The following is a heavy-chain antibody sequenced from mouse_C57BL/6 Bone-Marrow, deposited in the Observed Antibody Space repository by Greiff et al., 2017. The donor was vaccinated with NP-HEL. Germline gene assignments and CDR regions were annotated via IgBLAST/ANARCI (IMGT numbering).Heavy chain of an antibody. J-gene: IGHJ4*01. D-gene: IGHD2-4*01. Sequence: VQLQQSGAELARPGASVKLSCKASGYTFTSYGISWVKQRTGQGLEWIGEIYPRSGNTYYNEKFKGKANLTADKSSSTAYMELRSLTSEDSAVYFCARFSLYDYDSYYAMDYWGQGTSGTVSS. CDR3: ARFSLYDYDSYYAMDY. CDR1: GYTFTSYG. CDR2: IYPRSGNT. V-gene: IGHV1-81*01.